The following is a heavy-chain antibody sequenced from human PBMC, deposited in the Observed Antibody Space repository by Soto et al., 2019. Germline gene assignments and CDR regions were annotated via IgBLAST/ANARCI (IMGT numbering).Heavy chain of an antibody. Sequence: QVQLVQSGAEVKKPGSSVKVSCKASGGTFSSYAISWVRQAPGQGLEWMGGIIPIFGTANYAQKFQGRVTITADESTSTAYMELSSLRSEDMAVYYCARLPTESGSYYYYYGMDVWGQGTTVTVSS. CDR1: GGTFSSYA. D-gene: IGHD1-26*01. CDR2: IIPIFGTA. CDR3: ARLPTESGSYYYYYGMDV. J-gene: IGHJ6*02. V-gene: IGHV1-69*01.